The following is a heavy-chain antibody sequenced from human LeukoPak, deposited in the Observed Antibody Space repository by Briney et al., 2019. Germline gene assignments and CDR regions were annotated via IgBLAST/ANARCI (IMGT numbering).Heavy chain of an antibody. CDR3: ARGDGTSSFDY. J-gene: IGHJ4*02. V-gene: IGHV4-61*01. CDR1: GVSVTSGSYY. D-gene: IGHD6-6*01. Sequence: SETLSLTCTLSGVSVTSGSYYWSRIRQPPGKGLEWIGHIYYRGSTNYNPSLKSRVTISVDTSKIQFSLNLRSVVPADTAVYFCARGDGTSSFDYWGQGALVTVSS. CDR2: IYYRGST.